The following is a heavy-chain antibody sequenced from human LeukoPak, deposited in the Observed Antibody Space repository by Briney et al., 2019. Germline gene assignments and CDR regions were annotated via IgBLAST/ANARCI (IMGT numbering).Heavy chain of an antibody. CDR1: GFTLSSYA. CDR3: ARGHYYDSSGLIAGAFDI. J-gene: IGHJ3*02. Sequence: GGSLRLSCAASGFTLSSYAMSWVRQAPGKGLEWVSAISVSGNTYYADSVKGRFTISRDNSKNTLYLQMNSLRAEDTAVYYCARGHYYDSSGLIAGAFDIWGQGTMVTVSS. V-gene: IGHV3-23*01. D-gene: IGHD3-22*01. CDR2: ISVSGNT.